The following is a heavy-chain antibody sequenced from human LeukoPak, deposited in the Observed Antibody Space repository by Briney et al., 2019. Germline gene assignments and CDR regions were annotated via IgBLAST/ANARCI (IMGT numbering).Heavy chain of an antibody. V-gene: IGHV1-18*01. CDR1: GYTFTSYG. Sequence: ASVKVSCKASGYTFTSYGISWVRQAPGQGLEWMGWISAYNGNTNYAQKLQGRVTMTTDTSTSTAYMELRSLRSDDTAVYYCARITYYDFWSGPNERYYYMDVWGKGTTVTVSS. D-gene: IGHD3-3*01. CDR3: ARITYYDFWSGPNERYYYMDV. J-gene: IGHJ6*03. CDR2: ISAYNGNT.